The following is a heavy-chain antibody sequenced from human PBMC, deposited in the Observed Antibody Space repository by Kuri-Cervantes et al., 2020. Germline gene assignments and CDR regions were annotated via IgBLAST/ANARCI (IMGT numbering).Heavy chain of an antibody. CDR1: GVTFSSYG. CDR2: ISYDGSNK. J-gene: IGHJ6*03. Sequence: GESLKISCAASGVTFSSYGMHWVRQAPGKGLEWVAVISYDGSNKYYADSVKGRFTISRDNSKNTLYLQMNSLRAEDTAVYYCARDRQAVYMDVWGKGTTVTVSS. V-gene: IGHV3-30*03. D-gene: IGHD6-25*01. CDR3: ARDRQAVYMDV.